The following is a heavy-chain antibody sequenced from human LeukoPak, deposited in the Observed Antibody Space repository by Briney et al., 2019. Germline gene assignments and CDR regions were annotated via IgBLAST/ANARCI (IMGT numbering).Heavy chain of an antibody. V-gene: IGHV3-30-3*01. Sequence: PGRSLRLPCAASGFTFSTYAMHWVRQAPGKGLEWVAVISYDGSNKYYADSVKRRFTISRDNSKNALYLQMNSLRAEDTAVYYCARDYCSGGSCYSIPGYWGQGTLVTVSS. J-gene: IGHJ4*02. CDR2: ISYDGSNK. CDR1: GFTFSTYA. CDR3: ARDYCSGGSCYSIPGY. D-gene: IGHD2-15*01.